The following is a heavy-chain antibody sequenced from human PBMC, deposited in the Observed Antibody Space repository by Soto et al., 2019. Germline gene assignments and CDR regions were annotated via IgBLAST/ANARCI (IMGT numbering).Heavy chain of an antibody. CDR3: AKDGIAAAPSLLDYYYYYGMDV. CDR2: ISGSGGST. V-gene: IGHV3-23*01. D-gene: IGHD6-13*01. CDR1: GFTFSSYA. J-gene: IGHJ6*02. Sequence: HPGGYLRLSCAASGFTFSSYAMSWVRQAPGKGLEWVSAISGSGGSTYYADSVKGRFTISRDNSKNTLYLQMNSLRAEDTAVYYCAKDGIAAAPSLLDYYYYYGMDVWGQGTTVTVSS.